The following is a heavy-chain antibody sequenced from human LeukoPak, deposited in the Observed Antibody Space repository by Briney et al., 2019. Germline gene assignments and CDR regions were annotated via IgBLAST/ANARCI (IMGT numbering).Heavy chain of an antibody. CDR3: ARRRSDEDY. J-gene: IGHJ4*02. CDR2: INHSGST. D-gene: IGHD1-26*01. CDR1: GGSFSGYY. V-gene: IGHV4-34*01. Sequence: SETLSLTCAVYGGSFSGYYWSWIRQPPGKGLEWIGEINHSGSTNYNPSLKSRVTISVDTSKNQFSLKLSSVTAADTAVYYCARRRSDEDYWGQGTLVTVSS.